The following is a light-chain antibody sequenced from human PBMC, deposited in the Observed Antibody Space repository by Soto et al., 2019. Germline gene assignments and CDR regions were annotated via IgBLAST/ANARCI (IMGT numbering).Light chain of an antibody. CDR1: QGIRND. CDR2: AES. V-gene: IGKV1-17*01. J-gene: IGKJ1*01. CDR3: LQHSTYPLT. Sequence: DIQMTQFPSSLSASVGDRVTITCRASQGIRNDLAWYQQKPGKAPKRLIYAESSLQSGVASRFSGSGSGTEFTLAISSLQPEDFATFYCLQHSTYPLTFGQGTKVEIK.